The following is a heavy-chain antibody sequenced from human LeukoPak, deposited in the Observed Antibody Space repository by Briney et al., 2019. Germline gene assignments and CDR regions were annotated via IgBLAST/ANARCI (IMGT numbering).Heavy chain of an antibody. Sequence: GGSLRLSCAASGFSFSSYAMHWVRQAPGKGLKYVSAISSNGRSTYYANSVKGRFTISRDNSKNTLYLQMGSLRAEDMAVYYCAREFCSSTSCYKALGYWGQGTLVTVSS. CDR3: AREFCSSTSCYKALGY. V-gene: IGHV3-64*01. J-gene: IGHJ4*02. CDR1: GFSFSSYA. D-gene: IGHD2-2*02. CDR2: ISSNGRST.